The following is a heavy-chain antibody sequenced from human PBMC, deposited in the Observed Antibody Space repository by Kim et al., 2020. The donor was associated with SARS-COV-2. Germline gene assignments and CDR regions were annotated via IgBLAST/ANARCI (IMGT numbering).Heavy chain of an antibody. CDR2: IDPSDSYT. CDR1: GYSFTSYW. D-gene: IGHD3-10*01. Sequence: GESLKISCKGSGYSFTSYWISWVRQMPGKGLEWMGRIDPSDSYTNYSPSFQGHVTISADKSISTAYLQWSSLKASDTAMYYCARLFGGLGFGLGDYYYYGMDVWGQGTTVTVSS. J-gene: IGHJ6*02. CDR3: ARLFGGLGFGLGDYYYYGMDV. V-gene: IGHV5-10-1*01.